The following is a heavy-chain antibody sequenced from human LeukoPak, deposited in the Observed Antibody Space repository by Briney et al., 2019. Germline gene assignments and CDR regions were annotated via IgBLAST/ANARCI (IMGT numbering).Heavy chain of an antibody. D-gene: IGHD6-6*01. CDR3: TIAARPPYYYYMDV. J-gene: IGHJ6*03. V-gene: IGHV1-69*13. CDR2: IIPIFGTA. Sequence: SVKVSCKASGGTFSSYAISWVRQAPGQGLEWMGGIIPIFGTANYAQKFQGRVTITADESTSTAYMELSGLRSEDTAVYYCTIAARPPYYYYMDVWGKGTTVTVSS. CDR1: GGTFSSYA.